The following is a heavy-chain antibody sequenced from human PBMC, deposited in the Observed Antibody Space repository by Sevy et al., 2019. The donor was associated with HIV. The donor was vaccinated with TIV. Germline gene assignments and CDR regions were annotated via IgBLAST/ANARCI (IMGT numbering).Heavy chain of an antibody. J-gene: IGHJ4*02. CDR1: GYTFTDYY. CDR2: INPISGGT. CDR3: ARAQNRDGGSVNY. V-gene: IGHV1-2*06. Sequence: ASLKVSCKASGYTFTDYYVHWVRQAPGQGLEWMGRINPISGGTNYAQKFQGRVTMTRDTSISTAYMELSSLRSDDTAVYYCARAQNRDGGSVNYWGQGTLVTVSS. D-gene: IGHD3-10*01.